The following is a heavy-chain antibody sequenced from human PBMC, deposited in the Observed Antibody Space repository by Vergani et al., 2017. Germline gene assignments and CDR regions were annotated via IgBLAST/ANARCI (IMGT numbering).Heavy chain of an antibody. D-gene: IGHD4-17*01. CDR3: AREKHDYGDYVPIYYYYYGMDV. Sequence: EVQLVESGGGLVKPGGSLRLSCAASGFTFSSYSMNWVRQAPGTGLEWVSSISSSSSYIYYADSVKGRFTISRDNAKNSLYLQMNSLRAEATAVYYCAREKHDYGDYVPIYYYYYGMDVWGQGTTVTVSS. V-gene: IGHV3-21*04. CDR1: GFTFSSYS. J-gene: IGHJ6*02. CDR2: ISSSSSYI.